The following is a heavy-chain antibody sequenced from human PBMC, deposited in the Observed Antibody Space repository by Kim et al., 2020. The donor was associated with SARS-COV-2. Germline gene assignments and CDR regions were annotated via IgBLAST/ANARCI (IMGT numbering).Heavy chain of an antibody. CDR3: AREFPPIASPRFRDHTRSLLY. Sequence: ASVKVSCKASGYTFTSYAMHWVRQAPGQRLEWMGWINAGNGNTKYSQKFQGRVTITRDTSASTAHMELSSLRSEDTAVYYCAREFPPIASPRFRDHTRSLLYWGQGTLVTVSS. CDR2: INAGNGNT. D-gene: IGHD3-10*01. J-gene: IGHJ4*02. CDR1: GYTFTSYA. V-gene: IGHV1-3*01.